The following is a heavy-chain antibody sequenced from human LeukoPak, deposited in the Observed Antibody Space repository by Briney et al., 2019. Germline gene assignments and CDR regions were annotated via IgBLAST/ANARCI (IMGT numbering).Heavy chain of an antibody. CDR2: ISSSSSYI. J-gene: IGHJ4*02. CDR1: GFSFSTYS. V-gene: IGHV3-21*01. D-gene: IGHD2-2*01. Sequence: KSGGSLRLSCGASGFSFSTYSMHWVRQAPGKGLEWVSSISSSSSYIYYADSMRGRFTISRDNAKNSLYLQVNSLRTEDTAIYYCARGFCSSTSCSEIDYWGQGTLVTVSS. CDR3: ARGFCSSTSCSEIDY.